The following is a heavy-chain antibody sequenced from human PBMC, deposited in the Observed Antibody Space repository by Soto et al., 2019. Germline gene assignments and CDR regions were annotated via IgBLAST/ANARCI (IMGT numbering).Heavy chain of an antibody. V-gene: IGHV1-18*01. CDR3: AREWCGVDY. Sequence: QVQLVQSGAEVKKPGASVKVSCKSSGYTFTSYGISWVRQAPGQGLEWMGWINASNGNTNYAQNFQGKFTMTTDTFTSTAYIALRSLRSDDTAVYYCAREWCGVDYWGQGTLVTVSS. J-gene: IGHJ4*02. D-gene: IGHD2-8*02. CDR2: INASNGNT. CDR1: GYTFTSYG.